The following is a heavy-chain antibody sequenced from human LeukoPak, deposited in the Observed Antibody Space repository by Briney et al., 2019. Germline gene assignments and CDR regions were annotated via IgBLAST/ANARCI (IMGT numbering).Heavy chain of an antibody. D-gene: IGHD3-3*01. CDR2: IYTSGST. V-gene: IGHV4-61*02. J-gene: IGHJ4*02. Sequence: SQTLSLTCTVSAGSISSGSYYWSWIRQPAGKGLEWIGRIYTSGSTNYNPSLKSRVTISVDTSKNQFSLKLSSVTAADTAVYYCAREWGDYDFWSGYYGYFDYWGQGTLVTVSS. CDR3: AREWGDYDFWSGYYGYFDY. CDR1: AGSISSGSYY.